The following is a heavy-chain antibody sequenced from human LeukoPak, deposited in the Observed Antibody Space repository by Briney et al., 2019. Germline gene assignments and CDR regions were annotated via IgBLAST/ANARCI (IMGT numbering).Heavy chain of an antibody. Sequence: SQTLSLTCALSGDIVSSNSAAWNWIRQSPSRGLEWLGRTYYKSKLSKNYAVSVKIRITINPDTSKNQISLQLNSVTPEDTGVYYCGRGDVAFDYWGQGTLVTVSS. J-gene: IGHJ4*02. CDR3: GRGDVAFDY. V-gene: IGHV6-1*01. CDR2: TYYKSKLSK. CDR1: GDIVSSNSAA. D-gene: IGHD5-24*01.